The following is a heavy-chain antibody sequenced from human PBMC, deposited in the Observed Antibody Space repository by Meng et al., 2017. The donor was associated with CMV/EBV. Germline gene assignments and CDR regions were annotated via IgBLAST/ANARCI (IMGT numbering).Heavy chain of an antibody. J-gene: IGHJ6*02. D-gene: IGHD2-2*01. V-gene: IGHV3-21*01. Sequence: GESLKISCAASGFTFRSYSMNWVRQAPGKGLEWVSSISSSSSYIYYADSVKGRFTISRDNAKNSLYLQMNSLRAEDTAVYYCARDKRYCSSTSCYRVYYGMDVWGQGTTVTVSS. CDR3: ARDKRYCSSTSCYRVYYGMDV. CDR1: GFTFRSYS. CDR2: ISSSSSYI.